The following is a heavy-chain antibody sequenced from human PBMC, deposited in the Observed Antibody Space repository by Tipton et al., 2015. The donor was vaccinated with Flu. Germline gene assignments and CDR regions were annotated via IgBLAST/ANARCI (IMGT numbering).Heavy chain of an antibody. D-gene: IGHD1-26*01. Sequence: TPSLTCAVSGDSFSTDYFWGWIRQPPGKGLEWIATIHRYGTAYYNPSLKSRVTISVDTSRNQLSLKLSSVTAADTAVYYCVGGYSGSYGHYWGQGTLVTVSS. V-gene: IGHV4-38-2*01. CDR3: VGGYSGSYGHY. CDR1: GDSFSTDYF. CDR2: IHRYGTA. J-gene: IGHJ4*02.